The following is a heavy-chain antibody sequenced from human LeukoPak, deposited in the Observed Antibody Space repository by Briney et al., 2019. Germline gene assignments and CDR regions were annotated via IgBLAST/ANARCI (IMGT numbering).Heavy chain of an antibody. CDR3: ARVFGALAAAGTIDY. D-gene: IGHD6-13*01. Sequence: SETLSLTCAVSGGSVSSGSYSWTWIRQPPGKGLEWIGYIYHSGSTYYNPSLKSRVTISVDRSKNQFSLKLSSVTAADTAVYYCARVFGALAAAGTIDYWGQGTLVTVSS. V-gene: IGHV4-30-2*01. CDR1: GGSVSSGSYS. CDR2: IYHSGST. J-gene: IGHJ4*02.